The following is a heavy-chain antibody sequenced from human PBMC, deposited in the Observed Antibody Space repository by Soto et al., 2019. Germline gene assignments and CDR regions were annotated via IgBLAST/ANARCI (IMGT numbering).Heavy chain of an antibody. CDR3: AGRRGYKWFDP. CDR2: IQNSGST. J-gene: IGHJ5*02. V-gene: IGHV3-53*01. Sequence: EVQLVESGGGLIQPGGSLRLSCAASGFIVSNNYMSWVRQAPGKGLEWVSVIQNSGSTFYADSVKGRFTISRDNSKNTLYRQMNSLRGDDTAVYYCAGRRGYKWFDPWGQGTLVTVSS. D-gene: IGHD2-15*01. CDR1: GFIVSNNY.